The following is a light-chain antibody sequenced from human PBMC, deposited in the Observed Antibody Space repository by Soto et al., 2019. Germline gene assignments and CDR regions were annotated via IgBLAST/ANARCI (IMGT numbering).Light chain of an antibody. CDR3: TSSAGSNTFVL. CDR1: SSDIGGYNF. Sequence: QSALTQPPSASGSPGQSVTISCTGTSSDIGGYNFVSWYQQHPGKAPKVMIYEVSKRPSGVPDRFSGSKSGNTASLTVSGLQAEDEADYYCTSSAGSNTFVLFGGGTKLTVL. CDR2: EVS. V-gene: IGLV2-8*01. J-gene: IGLJ2*01.